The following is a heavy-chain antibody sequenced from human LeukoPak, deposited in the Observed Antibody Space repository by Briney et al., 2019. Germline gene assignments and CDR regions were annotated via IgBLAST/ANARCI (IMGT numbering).Heavy chain of an antibody. CDR3: AKDDYDFWSGSPGY. V-gene: IGHV3-23*01. J-gene: IGHJ4*02. Sequence: GGSLRLSCAASGFTFSSYAMSWVRQAPGKGLEWVSAISGSGGSTYYADSVKGRFTISRDNSKNTLYLQMNSLRAEDTAVYYCAKDDYDFWSGSPGYWGQGTLVTVSS. D-gene: IGHD3-3*01. CDR2: ISGSGGST. CDR1: GFTFSSYA.